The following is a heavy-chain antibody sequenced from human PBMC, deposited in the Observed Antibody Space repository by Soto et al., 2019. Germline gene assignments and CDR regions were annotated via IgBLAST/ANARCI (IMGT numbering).Heavy chain of an antibody. CDR2: IYYSGST. D-gene: IGHD6-13*01. CDR3: ARAPASLYSSSWYFFDY. Sequence: SETLSLTCTVSGGSISSYYWSWIRQPPGKGLEWIGYIYYSGSTNYNPSLKSRVTISVDTSKNQFSLKLSSVTAADTAVYYCARAPASLYSSSWYFFDYWAQGTLVTASS. J-gene: IGHJ4*02. V-gene: IGHV4-59*01. CDR1: GGSISSYY.